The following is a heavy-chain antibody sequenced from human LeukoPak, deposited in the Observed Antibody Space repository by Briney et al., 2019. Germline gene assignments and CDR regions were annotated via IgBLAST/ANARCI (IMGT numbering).Heavy chain of an antibody. CDR1: GGSFSGYY. J-gene: IGHJ4*02. Sequence: PSETLSLTCAVYGGSFSGYYWSWIRQPPGKGLEWIGYIYYSGSTYYNPSLKSRVTISVDTSKNQFSLKLSSVTAADTAVYYCARLHDYGDYALDYWGQGTLVTVSS. CDR2: IYYSGST. V-gene: IGHV4-59*08. D-gene: IGHD4-17*01. CDR3: ARLHDYGDYALDY.